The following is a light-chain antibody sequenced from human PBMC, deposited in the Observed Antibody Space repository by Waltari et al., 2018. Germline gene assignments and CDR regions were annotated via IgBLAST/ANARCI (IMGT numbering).Light chain of an antibody. CDR3: QQYYSTPLT. CDR2: WAS. J-gene: IGKJ1*01. Sequence: DIVMTQSPDSLAVSLGERATINFKSSQTVLYSSNNKNYLAWYQQKPGQPPKLLIYWASTRESGVPDRFSGSGSGTDFTLTISSLQAEDVAVYSCQQYYSTPLTFGQGTKVEIK. V-gene: IGKV4-1*01. CDR1: QTVLYSSNNKNY.